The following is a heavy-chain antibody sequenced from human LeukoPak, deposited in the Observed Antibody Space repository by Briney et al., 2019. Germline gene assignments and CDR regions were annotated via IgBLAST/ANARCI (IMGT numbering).Heavy chain of an antibody. V-gene: IGHV1-46*01. D-gene: IGHD2-2*01. CDR3: AALYCSSTSCWSDYYMDV. CDR1: GYTFTSYY. Sequence: ASVKVSCKASGYTFTSYYMHWVRQAPGQGLEWMGIINPSGGSTNYAQKFQERVTITRDMSTSTAYMELSSLRSEDTAVYYCAALYCSSTSCWSDYYMDVWGKGTTVTVSS. CDR2: INPSGGST. J-gene: IGHJ6*03.